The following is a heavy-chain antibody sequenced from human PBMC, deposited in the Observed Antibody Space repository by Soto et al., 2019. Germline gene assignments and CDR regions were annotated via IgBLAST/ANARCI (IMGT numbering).Heavy chain of an antibody. D-gene: IGHD3-22*01. CDR1: GYSFTSYW. CDR3: ARWDRSSSGYRGYYYGMHV. Sequence: PGESLKISCKGSGYSFTSYWISWVRQMPGKGLEWMGRIDPSDSYTNYSPSFQGHVTISADKSISTAYLQWSSLKASDTAMYYCARWDRSSSGYRGYYYGMHVWGQGTTVTVSS. CDR2: IDPSDSYT. V-gene: IGHV5-10-1*01. J-gene: IGHJ6*02.